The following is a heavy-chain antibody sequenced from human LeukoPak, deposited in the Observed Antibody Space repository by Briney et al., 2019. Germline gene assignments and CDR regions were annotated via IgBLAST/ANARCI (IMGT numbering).Heavy chain of an antibody. Sequence: GGSLRLSCAASGFTFSSYDMRWVRQATGKGLEWVSGIGSAGDTYYPDSVKGRFTISRDNAKNSLYLQMNSLRAGDTAVYYCARVLPKYFDFLTGFYYYYGMDVWGQGTTVTVSS. D-gene: IGHD3-9*01. CDR2: IGSAGDT. V-gene: IGHV3-13*01. J-gene: IGHJ6*02. CDR3: ARVLPKYFDFLTGFYYYYGMDV. CDR1: GFTFSSYD.